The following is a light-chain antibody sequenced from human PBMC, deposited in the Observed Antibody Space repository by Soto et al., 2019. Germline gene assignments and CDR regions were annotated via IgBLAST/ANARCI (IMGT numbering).Light chain of an antibody. J-gene: IGLJ3*02. Sequence: QSVPTQPPSASGTPGQRVTISCSGSSSNIGTNTVNWYQQLPGTAPKLLMYNNNQRPSGVPDRFSGSKSGTSASLAISGLQSEDEADYYCAAWDDSLNGPVFGGGTKLTVL. V-gene: IGLV1-44*01. CDR2: NNN. CDR3: AAWDDSLNGPV. CDR1: SSNIGTNT.